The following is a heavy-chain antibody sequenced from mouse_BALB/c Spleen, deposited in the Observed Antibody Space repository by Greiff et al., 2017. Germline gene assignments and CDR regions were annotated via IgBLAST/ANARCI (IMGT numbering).Heavy chain of an antibody. V-gene: IGHV3-2*02. CDR3: ARLVTTVVEGFDY. J-gene: IGHJ2*01. D-gene: IGHD1-1*01. CDR2: ISYSGST. CDR1: GYSITSDYA. Sequence: VQLKQSGPGLVKPSQSLSLTCTVTGYSITSDYAWNWIRQFPGNKLEWMGYISYSGSTSYNPSLKSRISITRDTSKNQFFLQLNSVTTEDTATYYCARLVTTVVEGFDYWGQGTTLTVSS.